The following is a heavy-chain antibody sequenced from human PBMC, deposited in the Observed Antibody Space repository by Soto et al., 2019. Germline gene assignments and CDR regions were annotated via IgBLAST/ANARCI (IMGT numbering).Heavy chain of an antibody. Sequence: QVQLVESGGGVVQPGRSLRLSCAASGFTFSSYGMHWVRQAPGKGLEWVAVIWYDGSNKYYADSVKGRFTISRDNSKNTLYLKMNSMRAEDTAVYYCARDTQYYYYHYYYGMDVWGQGTTVTVSS. CDR1: GFTFSSYG. V-gene: IGHV3-33*01. J-gene: IGHJ6*02. CDR3: ARDTQYYYYHYYYGMDV. D-gene: IGHD3-10*01. CDR2: IWYDGSNK.